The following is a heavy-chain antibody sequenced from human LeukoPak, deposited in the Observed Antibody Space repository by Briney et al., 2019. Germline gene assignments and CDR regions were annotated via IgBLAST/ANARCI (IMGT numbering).Heavy chain of an antibody. CDR3: ASFYGSGSHNPYYYYMDV. D-gene: IGHD3-10*01. V-gene: IGHV4-39*01. CDR1: GGSISNSFYY. Sequence: PSETLSLTCTVSGGSISNSFYYWGWVRQPPGRGLEWVGHIYYSGTTYCNPSLKSRVTIYVDTSKSQFSLKLTSVTATDTAVYYCASFYGSGSHNPYYYYMDVWGKGTTVTVSS. CDR2: IYYSGTT. J-gene: IGHJ6*03.